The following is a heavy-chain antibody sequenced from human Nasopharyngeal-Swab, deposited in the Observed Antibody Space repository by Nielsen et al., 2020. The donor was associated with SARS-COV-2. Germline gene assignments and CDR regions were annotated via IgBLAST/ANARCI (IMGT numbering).Heavy chain of an antibody. D-gene: IGHD2-2*02. CDR2: MNPNSGNT. CDR1: GYTFTSYD. CDR3: ARGGVREYQLLYGY. Sequence: ASVKVSCKASGYTFTSYDINWVRQATGQGLEWMGWMNPNSGNTGYAQKFQGRVTMTRNTSISTAYMELSSLRSEDTAVYYCARGGVREYQLLYGYWGQGTLVTVSS. V-gene: IGHV1-8*01. J-gene: IGHJ4*02.